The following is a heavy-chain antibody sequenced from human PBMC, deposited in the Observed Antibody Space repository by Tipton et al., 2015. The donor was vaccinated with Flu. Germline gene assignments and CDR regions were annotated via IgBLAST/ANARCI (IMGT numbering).Heavy chain of an antibody. V-gene: IGHV4-34*01. CDR3: AGHYEETDYSSGWYLQH. Sequence: TLSLTCTVYGGSFSGYYWSWIRQSPGQGLEWIGSIYHSGSTYYNPSLKSRVTISVDTSKNQFSLKLSSVTAADTAVYYCAGHYEETDYSSGWYLQHWGQGTLVTVSS. J-gene: IGHJ1*01. CDR1: GGSFSGYY. CDR2: IYHSGST. D-gene: IGHD6-19*01.